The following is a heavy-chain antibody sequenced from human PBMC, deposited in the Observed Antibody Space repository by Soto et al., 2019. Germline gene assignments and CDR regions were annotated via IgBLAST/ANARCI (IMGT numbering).Heavy chain of an antibody. J-gene: IGHJ5*02. CDR3: ARMSSSGSGWFHP. Sequence: SETLSLTCFVSGYSMTAGGYYWSWIRHHPGKGLEWIGSFYSSGSIIYNPSLRSRVSISGDTSSNQFSMSLTSVTAADAARYYCARMSSSGSGWFHPSGQGTLVTVSS. CDR1: GYSMTAGGYY. D-gene: IGHD3-22*01. CDR2: FYSSGSI. V-gene: IGHV4-31*03.